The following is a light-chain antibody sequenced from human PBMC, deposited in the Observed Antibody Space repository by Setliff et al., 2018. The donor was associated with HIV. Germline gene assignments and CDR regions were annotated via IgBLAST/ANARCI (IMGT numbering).Light chain of an antibody. Sequence: QSALAQPASVSGSPGQSITISCSGTSSDVGGYNYVSWYQQHPGKAPKLMIYDVNKRPSGVSNRFSGSKSGNTASLTLSGLQAEDEADYYGSSYASRSTKVFGTETKVTVL. CDR2: DVN. V-gene: IGLV2-14*01. J-gene: IGLJ1*01. CDR1: SSDVGGYNY. CDR3: SSYASRSTKV.